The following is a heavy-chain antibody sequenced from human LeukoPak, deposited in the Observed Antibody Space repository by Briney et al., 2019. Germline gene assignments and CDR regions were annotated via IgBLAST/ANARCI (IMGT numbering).Heavy chain of an antibody. CDR3: ARGGITIFGVIKFDY. D-gene: IGHD3-3*01. CDR2: INPNSGGT. J-gene: IGHJ4*02. CDR1: GYTFTGYY. V-gene: IGHV1-2*02. Sequence: ASVKVSCKASGYTFTGYYMHWVRRAPGQGLEWMGWINPNSGGTNYAQKFQGRVTMTTDTSTKTGYMELRSLSSDDTAVYYCARGGITIFGVIKFDYWGQGTPVTVSS.